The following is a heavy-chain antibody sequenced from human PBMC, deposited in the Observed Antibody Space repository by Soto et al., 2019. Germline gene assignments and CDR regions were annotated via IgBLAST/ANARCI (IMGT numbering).Heavy chain of an antibody. CDR3: ARTRCPVVGDDGMDV. CDR2: IGSSSSDK. Sequence: GGSLRLSCAASGFTFNTYSMNWVRQAPGKGLEWVSSIGSSSSDKYYVDSVRGRFTISRDNTKNSLYLQMNSLRADDTAVYYCARTRCPVVGDDGMDVWGQGTTVTVSS. CDR1: GFTFNTYS. J-gene: IGHJ6*02. V-gene: IGHV3-21*01. D-gene: IGHD3-10*01.